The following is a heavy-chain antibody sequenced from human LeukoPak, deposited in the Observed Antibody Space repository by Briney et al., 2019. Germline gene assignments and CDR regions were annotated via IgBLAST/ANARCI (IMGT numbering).Heavy chain of an antibody. CDR3: ARVSYFGSAGFDY. CDR2: ISDSGSTI. CDR1: GFTFSNYE. V-gene: IGHV3-48*03. D-gene: IGHD2-21*01. J-gene: IGHJ4*02. Sequence: GGSLRLSCGASGFTFSNYEMNWVRQAPGMGLEWVSYISDSGSTIYYADSVRDRFTISRDNAKNSLYLQMNSLRAEDTAVYYCARVSYFGSAGFDYWGQGTLVTVSS.